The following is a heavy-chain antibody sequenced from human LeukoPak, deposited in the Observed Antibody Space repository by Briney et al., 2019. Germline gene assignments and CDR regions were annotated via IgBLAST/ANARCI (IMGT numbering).Heavy chain of an antibody. J-gene: IGHJ4*02. CDR1: GFTVSSNY. CDR2: IYSGGST. Sequence: GGSLRLSCAASGFTVSSNYMSWVRQAPGKGLEWVSVIYSGGSTYYADSVKGRFTISRDNSKNTLYLQMNSLRAEDTAVYYCARLGDYSPFDYWGQGTLVTVSS. V-gene: IGHV3-53*01. CDR3: ARLGDYSPFDY. D-gene: IGHD3-16*01.